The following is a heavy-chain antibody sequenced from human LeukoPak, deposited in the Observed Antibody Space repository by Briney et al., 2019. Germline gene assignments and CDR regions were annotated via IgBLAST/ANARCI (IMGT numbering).Heavy chain of an antibody. J-gene: IGHJ4*02. CDR2: IIPIFGTA. V-gene: IGHV1-69*05. D-gene: IGHD1-26*01. Sequence: SVKVSCKASGGTFSSYANSWVRQAPGQGLEWMGGIIPIFGTANYAQKFQGRVTITTDESTSTAYMELSSLRSEDTAVYYCARESSESGRIDYWGQGTLVTVSS. CDR3: ARESSESGRIDY. CDR1: GGTFSSYA.